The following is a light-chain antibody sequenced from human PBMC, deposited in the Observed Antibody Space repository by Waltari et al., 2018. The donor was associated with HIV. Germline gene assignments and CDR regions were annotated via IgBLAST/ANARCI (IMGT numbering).Light chain of an antibody. CDR2: GAS. CDR1: KNITPS. CDR3: QQSYNGPVT. V-gene: IGKV1-39*01. Sequence: DIQMTQSPSSLSASLGDRVTITCRTSKNITPSLNWYQHKSGKAPKVLLYGASNLQSGVPPRFSGSGSGTQFALSISGLQPEDFATYFCQQSYNGPVTFGQGTRLDLK. J-gene: IGKJ5*01.